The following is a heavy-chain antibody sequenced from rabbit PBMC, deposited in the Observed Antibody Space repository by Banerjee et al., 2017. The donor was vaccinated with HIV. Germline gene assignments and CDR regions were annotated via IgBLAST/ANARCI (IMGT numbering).Heavy chain of an antibody. J-gene: IGHJ4*01. D-gene: IGHD4-1*01. CDR1: GFSLSNKYV. Sequence: GFSLSNKYVIYWVRQAPGKGLEWIGTIYAGSTGTTYYASWAKGRFTISKTSSTTVTLQMTSLTAADTATYFCARDLAGVIGWNFGLWGPGTLVTVS. V-gene: IGHV1S45*01. CDR3: ARDLAGVIGWNFGL. CDR2: IYAGSTGTT.